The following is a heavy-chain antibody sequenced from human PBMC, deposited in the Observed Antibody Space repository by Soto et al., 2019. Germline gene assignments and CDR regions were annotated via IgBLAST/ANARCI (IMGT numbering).Heavy chain of an antibody. V-gene: IGHV3-33*01. CDR2: IYYDGSYE. D-gene: IGHD2-15*01. CDR3: ARDSSYGRAGYFDH. CDR1: GFTFNKYG. J-gene: IGHJ4*02. Sequence: QVQLVESGGAVGQPGGSLRLSCAASGFTFNKYGIHWVRQAPGKGLEWVAMIYYDGSYEYYSDSVKGRVTISRDNSKNTVDLLMNSLTVEDTGVYYCARDSSYGRAGYFDHWGRGALVIVSS.